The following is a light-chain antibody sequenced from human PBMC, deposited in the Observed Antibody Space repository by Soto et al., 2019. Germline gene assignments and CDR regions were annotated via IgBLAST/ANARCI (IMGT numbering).Light chain of an antibody. J-gene: IGKJ4*01. CDR1: QSVSSSY. CDR2: GAS. Sequence: EIVLTQSPGTLSLSPGERATLSCRASQSVSSSYLAWYQQKPGQAPRLLIYGASSRATGIPDRFSGSGSGNYFTLISSRLEPEDFALYYRQQYGSSPTFGGGTKVEIK. CDR3: QQYGSSPT. V-gene: IGKV3-20*01.